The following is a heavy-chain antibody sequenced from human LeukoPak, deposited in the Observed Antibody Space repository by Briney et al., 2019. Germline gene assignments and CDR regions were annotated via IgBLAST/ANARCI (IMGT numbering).Heavy chain of an antibody. CDR1: GFTFSSYG. Sequence: GGSLRLSCAASGFTFSSYGMHWVRQAPGKGLEWVAVISYDGSNKYYADSVKGRFTISRDNSKNTLYLQMNSLRAEDTAVYYCAKDAPGSSGWYSLFDYWGQGTLVTVSS. CDR3: AKDAPGSSGWYSLFDY. J-gene: IGHJ4*02. CDR2: ISYDGSNK. D-gene: IGHD6-19*01. V-gene: IGHV3-30*18.